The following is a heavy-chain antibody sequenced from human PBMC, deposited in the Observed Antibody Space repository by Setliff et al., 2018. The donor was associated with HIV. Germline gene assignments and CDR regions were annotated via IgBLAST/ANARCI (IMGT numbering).Heavy chain of an antibody. CDR3: ARDRYSYGRSYFDY. Sequence: LSLTCSVSGGSISSGTDYWSWIRQPAGKGLEWIGRIYTSGSTNYNPSLKSRVTISVDTSKYQFSLKLSSVTAADTAVYYCARDRYSYGRSYFDYWGQGTLVTVSS. CDR1: GGSISSGTDY. D-gene: IGHD5-18*01. CDR2: IYTSGST. J-gene: IGHJ4*02. V-gene: IGHV4-61*02.